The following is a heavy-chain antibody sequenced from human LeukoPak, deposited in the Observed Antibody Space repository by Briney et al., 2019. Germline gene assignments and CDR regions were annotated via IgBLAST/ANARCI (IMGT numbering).Heavy chain of an antibody. CDR2: ISSSGSTI. J-gene: IGHJ4*02. CDR3: ATTYGSGSYWDLMFDY. Sequence: GGSLRLSCAASGFTFSDYYMSWIRQAPGQGLEWVSYISSSGSTIYYADSVKGRFTISRDNAKNSLYLQLNSLRAEDTAVYYCATTYGSGSYWDLMFDYWGQGTLVTVSS. D-gene: IGHD3-10*01. CDR1: GFTFSDYY. V-gene: IGHV3-11*01.